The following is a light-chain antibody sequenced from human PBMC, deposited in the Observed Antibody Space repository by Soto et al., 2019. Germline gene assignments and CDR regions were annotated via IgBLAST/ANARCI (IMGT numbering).Light chain of an antibody. CDR2: AAS. CDR1: QGISNY. Sequence: DIQMTQSPSSLSASVGDRVTITCRASQGISNYVAWYQQKPGTAPKVLISAASTLQSGIPSRFSGSGFVTDFTLNISSLQPEDVATYYCQKYSSAPFTFGPGTKVEIK. V-gene: IGKV1-27*01. CDR3: QKYSSAPFT. J-gene: IGKJ3*01.